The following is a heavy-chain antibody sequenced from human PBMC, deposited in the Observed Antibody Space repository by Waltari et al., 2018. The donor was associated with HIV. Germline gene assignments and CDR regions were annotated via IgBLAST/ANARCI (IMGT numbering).Heavy chain of an antibody. Sequence: QVQLVQSGAEVKKPGASVKVSCKASQYTFTAFDINWGRQATGQGLEWMGWMNPKSGNTGYAEKFQGRVTMTRNTSTDTAYMELSSLRSDDTAMYYCTRGWTTRYYYGLDVWGQGTTVIVSS. CDR2: MNPKSGNT. D-gene: IGHD4-17*01. CDR1: QYTFTAFD. V-gene: IGHV1-8*01. J-gene: IGHJ6*02. CDR3: TRGWTTRYYYGLDV.